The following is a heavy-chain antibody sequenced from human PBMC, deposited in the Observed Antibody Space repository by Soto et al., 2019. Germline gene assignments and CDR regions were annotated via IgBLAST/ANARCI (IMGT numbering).Heavy chain of an antibody. D-gene: IGHD3-3*01. Sequence: GESLKISCKGSGYNFAGYWIAWVRQMPGKGLELMGIIYPSDSDTRYRPSFQGQVTISADKSISSAYLQWSSLRASDTAMYYCARGGVSTRTYDYWGQGTPVTVSS. V-gene: IGHV5-51*01. CDR3: ARGGVSTRTYDY. CDR2: IYPSDSDT. J-gene: IGHJ4*02. CDR1: GYNFAGYW.